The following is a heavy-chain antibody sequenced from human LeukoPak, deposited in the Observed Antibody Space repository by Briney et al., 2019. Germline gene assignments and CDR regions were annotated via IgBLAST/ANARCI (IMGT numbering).Heavy chain of an antibody. CDR3: ARGRVSSSTWYITYYYYFYMDV. V-gene: IGHV4-59*01. J-gene: IGHJ6*03. CDR1: GFTFSSYG. D-gene: IGHD6-13*01. CDR2: IDHTGIT. Sequence: GSLRLSCAASGFTFSSYGMSWVRQAAGKGLEWIGYIDHTGITNYNPSLTSRVTISRDTSKNHFSLELSSATAADTAVYFCARGRVSSSTWYITYYYYFYMDVWGKGTTVPVSS.